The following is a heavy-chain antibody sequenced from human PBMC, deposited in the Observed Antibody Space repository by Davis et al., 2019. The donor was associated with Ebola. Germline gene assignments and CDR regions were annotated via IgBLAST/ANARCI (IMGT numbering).Heavy chain of an antibody. D-gene: IGHD1-14*01. CDR2: INHSGST. CDR1: GGSFSGYY. Sequence: PSETLSLTCAVYGGSFSGYYWSWIRQPPGKGLEWIGEINHSGSTNYNPSLKSRVTISVDTSKNQFSLKLSSVTAADTAVYYCARGRLPTLTDYWGQGTLVTVSS. V-gene: IGHV4-34*01. J-gene: IGHJ4*02. CDR3: ARGRLPTLTDY.